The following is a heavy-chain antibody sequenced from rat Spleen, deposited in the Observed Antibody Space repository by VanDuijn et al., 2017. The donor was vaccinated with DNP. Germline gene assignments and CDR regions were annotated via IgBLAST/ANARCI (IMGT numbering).Heavy chain of an antibody. CDR3: GRDTGH. J-gene: IGHJ2*01. D-gene: IGHD4-1*01. CDR2: ISSSGTTT. CDR1: GFTFNKYW. V-gene: IGHV5-31*01. Sequence: EVQLVESGGGLVQPGRSLKLSCVASGFTFNKYWMTWIRQVPGKGLEWVASISSSGTTTYYPDSVKGRFTISRDDAKNTLYLQMNSLRSEDTATYYCGRDTGHWGQGVMVTVSS.